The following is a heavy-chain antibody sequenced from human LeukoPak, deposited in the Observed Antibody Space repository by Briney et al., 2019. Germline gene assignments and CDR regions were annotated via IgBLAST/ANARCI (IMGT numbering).Heavy chain of an antibody. CDR1: GGSISSGSYY. CDR2: IYTSGST. J-gene: IGHJ6*03. D-gene: IGHD6-6*01. CDR3: ARDSAYSSSSSLNHYYYYMDV. Sequence: SQTLSLTCTVSGGSISSGSYYWSWIRQPAGKGLEWIGRIYTSGSTNYNPSLKSRVTISVDTSKNQFSLKLSSVTAADTAVYYCARDSAYSSSSSLNHYYYYMDVWGKGTTVTVSS. V-gene: IGHV4-61*02.